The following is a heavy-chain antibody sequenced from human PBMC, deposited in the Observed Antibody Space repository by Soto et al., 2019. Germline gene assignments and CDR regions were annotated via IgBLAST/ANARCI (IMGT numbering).Heavy chain of an antibody. V-gene: IGHV5-51*01. CDR2: VLPGDSDT. Sequence: LVESLKISCQASGYSCTSYWIGWVRQMPGKGLEWMGIVLPGDSDTRYSPSFQGHVIISADKSISTAYLQWSSLKASDTAIYYCARQGSSSSISWFDPWGQGTLVTVSS. CDR3: ARQGSSSSISWFDP. D-gene: IGHD6-6*01. CDR1: GYSCTSYW. J-gene: IGHJ5*02.